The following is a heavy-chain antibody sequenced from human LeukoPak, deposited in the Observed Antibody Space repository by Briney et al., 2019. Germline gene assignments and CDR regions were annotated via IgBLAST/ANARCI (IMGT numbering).Heavy chain of an antibody. Sequence: GGSLRLSCAVSGFTVSSYEMNWVRQAPGKGLEWVSYISRSGTIYYADSVKGRFTISRDNAKNSLFLQMSSLRAEDTALYYCARRFDSWGQGTLVTVSS. CDR2: ISRSGTI. CDR3: ARRFDS. V-gene: IGHV3-48*03. CDR1: GFTVSSYE. J-gene: IGHJ4*02.